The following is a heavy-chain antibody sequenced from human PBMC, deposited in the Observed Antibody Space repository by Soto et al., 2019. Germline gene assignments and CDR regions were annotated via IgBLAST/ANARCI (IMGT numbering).Heavy chain of an antibody. V-gene: IGHV3-30*18. Sequence: HPGGSLRLSCAASGFTFSSYGMHWVRQAPGKGLEWVAVISYDGSNKYYADSVKGRFTISRDNSKNTLYLQMNSLRAEDTAVYYCAKGPSELRRAWYFDYWGQGTLVTVSS. CDR3: AKGPSELRRAWYFDY. CDR2: ISYDGSNK. J-gene: IGHJ4*02. CDR1: GFTFSSYG. D-gene: IGHD1-7*01.